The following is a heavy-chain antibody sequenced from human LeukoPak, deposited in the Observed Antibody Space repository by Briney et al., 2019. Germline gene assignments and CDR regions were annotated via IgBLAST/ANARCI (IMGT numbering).Heavy chain of an antibody. CDR1: GFTFSNEA. J-gene: IGHJ4*02. CDR3: ARSRSGYYEDY. CDR2: IKEDGSEK. V-gene: IGHV3-7*01. Sequence: GGSLRLSCEASGFTFSNEAMHWLRQAPGKGLEWVANIKEDGSEKYYVDSVKGRFTISRDNAKNSLSLQVNSLSAEDTAVYYCARSRSGYYEDYWGQGTLVTVSS. D-gene: IGHD3-22*01.